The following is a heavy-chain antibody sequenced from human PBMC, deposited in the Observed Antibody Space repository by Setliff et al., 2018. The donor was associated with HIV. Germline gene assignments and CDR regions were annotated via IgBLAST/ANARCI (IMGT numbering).Heavy chain of an antibody. D-gene: IGHD4-4*01. V-gene: IGHV1-2*06. CDR3: APIDPFPHDYSNSSFDY. CDR1: GYIFTHYY. Sequence: GSVKVSCKTSGYIFTHYYTHWVRQAPGQGLEWMGRISPNYGGTHYPQKFQGRVTLTSDTSISTAYMELSSLRSEDTAVYYCAPIDPFPHDYSNSSFDYWGQGTLVTVSS. J-gene: IGHJ4*02. CDR2: ISPNYGGT.